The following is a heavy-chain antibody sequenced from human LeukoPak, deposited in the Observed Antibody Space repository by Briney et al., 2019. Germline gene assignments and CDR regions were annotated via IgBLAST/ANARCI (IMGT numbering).Heavy chain of an antibody. V-gene: IGHV3-20*04. D-gene: IGHD6-13*01. CDR2: INWNGGST. J-gene: IGHJ6*02. Sequence: GGSLRLSCAASGFTFDDYGMSWVRQAPGKGLEWVSGINWNGGSTGYADSVKGRFTISRDNAKNSLYLQMNSLRAEDTALYYCARWRISSSWSYYYYYGMDVWGQGTTVTVSS. CDR1: GFTFDDYG. CDR3: ARWRISSSWSYYYYYGMDV.